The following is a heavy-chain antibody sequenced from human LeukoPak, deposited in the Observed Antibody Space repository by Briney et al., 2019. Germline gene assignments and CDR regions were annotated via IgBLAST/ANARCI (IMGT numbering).Heavy chain of an antibody. Sequence: GGSLRLSCAASGFTFSSYEMNWVRQAPGEGLEWVSYISSSGSTIYYADSVKGRFTISRDNAKNSLYLQMNSLRAEDTAVYYCARDVYGMDVWGQGTTVTVSS. CDR3: ARDVYGMDV. V-gene: IGHV3-48*03. CDR1: GFTFSSYE. CDR2: ISSSGSTI. J-gene: IGHJ6*02.